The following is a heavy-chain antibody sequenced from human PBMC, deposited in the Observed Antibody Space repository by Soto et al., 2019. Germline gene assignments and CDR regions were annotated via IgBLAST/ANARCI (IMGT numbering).Heavy chain of an antibody. Sequence: QVQLVESGGGVVQPGRSLRLSCAASGFTFSTYGMFWVRQPPGKGLEWVAAIPSDGSNKYYADSVKGRFTISRDNSKNTLFLQMDSLRTEHTAVYYCAKDFHPSQSYALYNWFDPWGQGTLVTVSS. CDR3: AKDFHPSQSYALYNWFDP. CDR1: GFTFSTYG. CDR2: IPSDGSNK. V-gene: IGHV3-30*18. J-gene: IGHJ5*02. D-gene: IGHD3-16*01.